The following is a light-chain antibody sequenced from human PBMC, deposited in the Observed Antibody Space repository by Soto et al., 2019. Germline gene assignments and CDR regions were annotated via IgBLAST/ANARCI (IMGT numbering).Light chain of an antibody. CDR3: QQYGSSLTWT. V-gene: IGKV1-5*01. J-gene: IGKJ1*01. CDR2: DAS. CDR1: QSIRGW. Sequence: DIQMTQSPSTLSASVGDRVTITCRASQSIRGWLAWYQQKPGKAPNLLIYDASRLKSGVPSRFSGRGSGTEFTLTITSLQPDDFAVYYCQQYGSSLTWTFGQGTKMDIK.